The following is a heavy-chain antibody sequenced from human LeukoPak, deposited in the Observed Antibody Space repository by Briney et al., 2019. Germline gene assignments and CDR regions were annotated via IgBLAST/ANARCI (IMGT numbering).Heavy chain of an antibody. J-gene: IGHJ3*02. CDR3: ARDRRPQNLEWLSMDPGNDAFDI. CDR2: IYHSGST. V-gene: IGHV4-30-2*01. Sequence: SQTLSLTCAVSGGSISSGGYSWSWIRQPPGKGLEWIGYIYHSGSTYYNPSLKSRVTISVDRSKNQFSLKLSSVTAADTAVYYCARDRRPQNLEWLSMDPGNDAFDIWGQGTMVTVSS. D-gene: IGHD3-3*01. CDR1: GGSISSGGYS.